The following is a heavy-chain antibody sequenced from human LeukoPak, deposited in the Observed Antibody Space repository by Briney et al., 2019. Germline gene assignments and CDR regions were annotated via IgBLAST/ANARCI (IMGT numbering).Heavy chain of an antibody. CDR3: AKEAAAALESYYYYMDV. J-gene: IGHJ6*03. CDR1: GFTFSSYA. Sequence: GGSLRLSCAASGFTFSSYAMSWVRQAPGKGLEWVSAISGSGGSTYYADSVKGRFTISRDNSMNTLYLQMNSLRAEDTAVYYCAKEAAAALESYYYYMDVWGKGTTVTVSS. D-gene: IGHD6-13*01. V-gene: IGHV3-23*01. CDR2: ISGSGGST.